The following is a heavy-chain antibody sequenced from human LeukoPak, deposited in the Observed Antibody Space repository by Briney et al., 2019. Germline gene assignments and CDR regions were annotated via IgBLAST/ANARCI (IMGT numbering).Heavy chain of an antibody. CDR3: ARDSFMTTVTPSSMDV. Sequence: ASVKVSSKASGYTFTTYYMHWVRQAPGQGLEWVGLINPSGGSTRYTQKFQGRVTMTRDTSTSTVYMELSSLRSEDTAVYYCARDSFMTTVTPSSMDVWGQGTTVTVSS. CDR2: INPSGGST. J-gene: IGHJ6*02. D-gene: IGHD4-17*01. V-gene: IGHV1-46*01. CDR1: GYTFTTYY.